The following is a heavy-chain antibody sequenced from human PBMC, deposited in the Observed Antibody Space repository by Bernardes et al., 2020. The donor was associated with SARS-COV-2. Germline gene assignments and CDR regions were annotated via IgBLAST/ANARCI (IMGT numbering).Heavy chain of an antibody. CDR1: GYTFTSYG. D-gene: IGHD3-9*01. CDR2: IRNYNGKA. J-gene: IGHJ3*01. V-gene: IGHV1-18*04. CDR3: ARRGAPYEIWSGYYGTGGVPFDV. Sequence: ASVKVSCEASGYTFTSYGISWVRQAPGQRLEWMGWIRNYNGKAVYAQKFQGRVIMTTDTSTTTAYLELRSLRSDDTAVYYFARRGAPYEIWSGYYGTGGVPFDVWGQGTMVTVSS.